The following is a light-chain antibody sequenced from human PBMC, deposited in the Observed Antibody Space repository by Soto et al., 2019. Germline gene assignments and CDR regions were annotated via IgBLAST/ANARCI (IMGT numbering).Light chain of an antibody. V-gene: IGKV3-11*01. Sequence: EIVLTQSPATLSLSPGERATLSCRASQSVGSYLAWYQQKPGQAPRLLIYDASSRATGIAARFSGSGSGTDFTLTISSLEPEDFAVYYCQQRSNWPPTWTFGQGTKVEIK. CDR2: DAS. J-gene: IGKJ1*01. CDR1: QSVGSY. CDR3: QQRSNWPPTWT.